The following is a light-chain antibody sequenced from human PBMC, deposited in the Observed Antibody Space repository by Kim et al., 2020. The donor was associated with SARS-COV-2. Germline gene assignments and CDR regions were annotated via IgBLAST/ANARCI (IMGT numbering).Light chain of an antibody. V-gene: IGLV3-1*01. J-gene: IGLJ2*01. Sequence: SYELTQPPSVSVSPGQTASITCSGDQLGDKYACWYQQKSGQSPVLVMFQDSKRPSGIPERFSGSYSGNTATLTISGTQAMDEADYYCQTWDSTSVVFGGG. CDR3: QTWDSTSVV. CDR1: QLGDKY. CDR2: QDS.